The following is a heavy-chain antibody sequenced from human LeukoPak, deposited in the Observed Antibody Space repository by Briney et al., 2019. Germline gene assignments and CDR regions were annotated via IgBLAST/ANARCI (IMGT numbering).Heavy chain of an antibody. V-gene: IGHV3-30-3*01. Sequence: GGSLRLSCAASGFTFSSYAMHWVRQAPGKGLEWVAVISYDGSNKYYADSVKGRFTISRDNSKNTLYLQMNSLRAEDTAVYYCARTILQSRRPPGYWGQGTLVTVSS. J-gene: IGHJ4*02. CDR3: ARTILQSRRPPGY. CDR1: GFTFSSYA. D-gene: IGHD3-9*01. CDR2: ISYDGSNK.